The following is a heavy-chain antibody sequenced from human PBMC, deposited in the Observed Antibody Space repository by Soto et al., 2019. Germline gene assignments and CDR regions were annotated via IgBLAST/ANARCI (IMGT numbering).Heavy chain of an antibody. CDR1: GFNFNVYA. J-gene: IGHJ4*02. V-gene: IGHV3-30*18. Sequence: QVQLVESGGGVVQPGRSLRLSCTASGFNFNVYAIHWVRQAPGKGLEWVTLISEDGKKKYFAESVKGRFTVSGDNSKNTVFLHMSSLKPENTAVYYCVNSAHPATVTLYYFDYWGQGYLVTVPS. CDR3: VNSAHPATVTLYYFDY. CDR2: ISEDGKKK. D-gene: IGHD4-17*01.